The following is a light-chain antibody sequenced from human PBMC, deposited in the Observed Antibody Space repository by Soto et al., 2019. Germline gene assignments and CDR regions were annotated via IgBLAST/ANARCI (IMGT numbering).Light chain of an antibody. CDR1: QGIRNY. J-gene: IGKJ3*01. CDR3: QKYHSAPFT. V-gene: IGKV1-27*01. CDR2: AAS. Sequence: DNQMTQSPSSLSASVGDRVTITCRASQGIRNYLAWYQQKPGKVPKLLISAASTLRSGVPSRFSGSGSGTDFTLTVSSLQPEDVATYYCQKYHSAPFTFGPG.